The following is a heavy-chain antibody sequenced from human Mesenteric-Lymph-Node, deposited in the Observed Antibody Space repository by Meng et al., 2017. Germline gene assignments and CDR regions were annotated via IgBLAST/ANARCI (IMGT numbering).Heavy chain of an antibody. CDR1: GGSISSSNW. V-gene: IGHV4-4*02. J-gene: IGHJ4*02. Sequence: GSLRLSCAVSGGSISSSNWWSWVRQPPGKGLEWIGEIYHSGSTNYNPSLKSRVTISVDKSKNQFSLKLSSVTAADTAVYYCARDYGELLTALHFWGQGTLVTVSS. CDR3: ARDYGELLTALHF. D-gene: IGHD3-10*01. CDR2: IYHSGST.